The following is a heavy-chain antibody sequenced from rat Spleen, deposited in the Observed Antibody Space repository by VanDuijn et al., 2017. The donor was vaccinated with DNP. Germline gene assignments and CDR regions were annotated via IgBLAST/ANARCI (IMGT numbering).Heavy chain of an antibody. Sequence: EVQLVESGGGPVQPGRSLKLSCVASGFIFSNYWMTWIRQAPGKGLEWVASITNIGGSTYYPDSVKGRFTISRDNAKSTLYLQMNSLRSEDTATYYCASLWTLAYWGQGTLVTVSS. CDR1: GFIFSNYW. D-gene: IGHD1-6*01. CDR2: ITNIGGST. J-gene: IGHJ3*01. V-gene: IGHV5-31*01. CDR3: ASLWTLAY.